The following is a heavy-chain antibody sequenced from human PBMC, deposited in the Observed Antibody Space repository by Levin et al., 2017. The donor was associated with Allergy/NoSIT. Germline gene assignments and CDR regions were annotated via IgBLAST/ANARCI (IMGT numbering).Heavy chain of an antibody. J-gene: IGHJ5*02. CDR3: ARESNKYSYGLGNWFDP. CDR1: GYTFTGYY. CDR2: INPNSGGT. V-gene: IGHV1-2*02. D-gene: IGHD5-18*01. Sequence: GESLKISCKASGYTFTGYYMHWVRQAPGQGLEWMGWINPNSGGTNYAQKFQGRVTMTRDTSISTAYMELSRLRSDDTAVYYCARESNKYSYGLGNWFDPWGQGTLVTVSS.